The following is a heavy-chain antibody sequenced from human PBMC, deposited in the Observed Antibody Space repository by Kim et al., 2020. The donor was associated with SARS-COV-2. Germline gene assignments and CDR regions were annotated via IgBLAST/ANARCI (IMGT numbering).Heavy chain of an antibody. CDR3: TTEPVLEWLSYGMDV. V-gene: IGHV3-15*01. Sequence: APVKGRFTISRDDSKNTLYLQMNGLKTEDTAVYYCTTEPVLEWLSYGMDVWGQGTTVTVSS. D-gene: IGHD3-3*01. J-gene: IGHJ6*02.